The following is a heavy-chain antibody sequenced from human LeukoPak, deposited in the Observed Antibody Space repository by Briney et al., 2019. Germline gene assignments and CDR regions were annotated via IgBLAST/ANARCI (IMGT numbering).Heavy chain of an antibody. Sequence: GASVKVSCKASGYTFTGYYMHWVRQAPGQGLEWMGWINPNSGGTNYAQKFQGRVTMTRDTSISTAYMERSRLRSDDTAVYYCARDLLRNVVVPAAISSPSSWFDPWGQGTLVTVSS. J-gene: IGHJ5*02. V-gene: IGHV1-2*02. CDR2: INPNSGGT. CDR1: GYTFTGYY. D-gene: IGHD2-2*02. CDR3: ARDLLRNVVVPAAISSPSSWFDP.